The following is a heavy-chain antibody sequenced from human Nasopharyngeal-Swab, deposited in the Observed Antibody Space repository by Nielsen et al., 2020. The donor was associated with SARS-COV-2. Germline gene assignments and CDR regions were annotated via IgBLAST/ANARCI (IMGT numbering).Heavy chain of an antibody. V-gene: IGHV1-46*01. CDR1: GYTFTSYY. CDR2: INPSGGST. CDR3: ARVGWGDPPSGSYSYYYYGMDV. J-gene: IGHJ6*02. Sequence: ASVQVSCKASGYTFTSYYMHWVRHAPGQGLEWMGIINPSGGSTSYAQKFQGRVTMTRDTSTSTVYMELSSLRSEDTAVYYCARVGWGDPPSGSYSYYYYGMDVWGQGTTVTVSS. D-gene: IGHD1-26*01.